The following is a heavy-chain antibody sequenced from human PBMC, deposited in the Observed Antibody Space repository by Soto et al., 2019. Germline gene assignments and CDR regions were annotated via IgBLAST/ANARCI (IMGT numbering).Heavy chain of an antibody. V-gene: IGHV3-49*03. J-gene: IGHJ4*02. CDR2: IRNKAYCGTT. CDR1: GFTFGDYA. D-gene: IGHD3-3*01. CDR3: SRLPPNKCVRIVGGSNPFDY. Sequence: GGSLRLSCTASGFTFGDYAMSWFRQAPGKGLEWVAFIRNKAYCGTTEYAASVKGRFTISRDDSKSIAYLQMNSLETEDTAVYYCSRLPPNKCVRIVGGSNPFDYWGQGTLVTVSS.